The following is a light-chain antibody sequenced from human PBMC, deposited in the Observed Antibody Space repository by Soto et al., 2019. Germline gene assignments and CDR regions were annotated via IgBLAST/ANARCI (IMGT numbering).Light chain of an antibody. CDR2: GAS. CDR3: QQYNNWPSIT. CDR1: QSVSNN. V-gene: IGKV3-15*01. J-gene: IGKJ5*01. Sequence: EIVMTQSPATLSVSPGERATLSCRASQSVSNNLDWYQQKPGQAPRLLIYGASTRATGIPGRFSGSGSGTEFTLTISSLQSEDFAVYYCQQYNNWPSITFGQGTRLEIK.